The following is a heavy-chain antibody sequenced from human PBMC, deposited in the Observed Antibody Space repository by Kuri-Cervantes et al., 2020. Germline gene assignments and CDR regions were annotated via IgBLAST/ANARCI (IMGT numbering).Heavy chain of an antibody. V-gene: IGHV1-18*01. J-gene: IGHJ6*03. CDR2: ISAYNGDA. Sequence: ASVKVSCKASSYSFTSYGISWVRQAPGQGLEWMGWISAYNGDANYAQKFRGRVTMTTDTSTSTAYMELRSLRSDDTAVYYCARRWDYYDSSGYYKGGHYYYYYMDVWGKGTTVTVSS. CDR3: ARRWDYYDSSGYYKGGHYYYYYMDV. D-gene: IGHD3-22*01. CDR1: SYSFTSYG.